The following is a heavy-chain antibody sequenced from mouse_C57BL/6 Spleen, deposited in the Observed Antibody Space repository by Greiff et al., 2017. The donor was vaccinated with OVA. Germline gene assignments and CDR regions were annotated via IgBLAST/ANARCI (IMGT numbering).Heavy chain of an antibody. CDR3: AREWDYGNYENY. CDR2: IYPRSGNT. V-gene: IGHV1-81*01. D-gene: IGHD2-1*01. J-gene: IGHJ2*01. Sequence: QVQLKQSGAELARPGASVKLSCKASGYTFTSYGISWVKQRTGQGLEWIGEIYPRSGNTYYNEKFKGKATLTADKSSSTAYMELRSLTSEDSAVYFCAREWDYGNYENYWGQGTTLTVSS. CDR1: GYTFTSYG.